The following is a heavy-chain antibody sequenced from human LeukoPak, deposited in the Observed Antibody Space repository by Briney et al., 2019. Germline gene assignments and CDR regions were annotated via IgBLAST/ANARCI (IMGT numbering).Heavy chain of an antibody. CDR1: GFTFSSYA. V-gene: IGHV3-23*01. J-gene: IGHJ4*02. CDR2: ILGGGGST. Sequence: GGSLRLSCAASGFTFSSYAMSWVRQAPGKGLEWVSSILGGGGSTYQADSVTARFTISRVNSKNTLCKQMNSLPAEVPAVIFCAKRFPRLEPASYFDYWGQGTLVTVSS. CDR3: AKRFPRLEPASYFDY. D-gene: IGHD1-1*01.